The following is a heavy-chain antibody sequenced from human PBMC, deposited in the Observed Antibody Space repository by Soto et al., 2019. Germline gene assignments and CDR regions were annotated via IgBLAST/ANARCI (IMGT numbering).Heavy chain of an antibody. Sequence: SETLSLTCTVSGGSISSYYWSWIRQPPGKGLEWIGYIYYSGSTNYNPSLKSRVTISVDTSKNQFSLKLSSVTAADTAVYYCARDKSRNYYGSGSFDYWGQGTLVTVSS. CDR2: IYYSGST. CDR3: ARDKSRNYYGSGSFDY. D-gene: IGHD3-10*01. J-gene: IGHJ4*02. V-gene: IGHV4-59*01. CDR1: GGSISSYY.